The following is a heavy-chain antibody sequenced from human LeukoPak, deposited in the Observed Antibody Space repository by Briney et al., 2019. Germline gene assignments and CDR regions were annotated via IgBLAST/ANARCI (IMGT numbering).Heavy chain of an antibody. V-gene: IGHV3-23*01. J-gene: IGHJ4*02. CDR1: GFTFSSYA. D-gene: IGHD3-22*01. Sequence: PGGSLRLSCAASGFTFSSYAMSWVRQAPGKGLEWFSAISGSGGSTYYADSVKGRFTISRDNSKNPLYLQMNSLRAEDTAVYYCAKDINDLSPYYDSSGYYNYWGQGTLVTVSS. CDR3: AKDINDLSPYYDSSGYYNY. CDR2: ISGSGGST.